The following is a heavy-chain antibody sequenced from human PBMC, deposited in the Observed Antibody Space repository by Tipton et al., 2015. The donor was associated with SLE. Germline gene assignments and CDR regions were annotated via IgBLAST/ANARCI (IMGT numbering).Heavy chain of an antibody. D-gene: IGHD6-19*01. CDR1: GDTFTTYP. CDR2: INTNTGNP. Sequence: QSGAEVKKPGASVKVSCKASGDTFTTYPMNWVRQAPGQGLEWMGWINTNTGNPTYAQGFTGRYVFSSDTSVSTTYLEISSLKPEDTAVYYCSRMKHSNGSGFFDSWGQGTLVGVSS. V-gene: IGHV7-4-1*02. CDR3: SRMKHSNGSGFFDS. J-gene: IGHJ4*02.